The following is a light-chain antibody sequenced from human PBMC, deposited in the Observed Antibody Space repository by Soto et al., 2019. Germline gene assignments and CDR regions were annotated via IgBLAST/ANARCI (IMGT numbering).Light chain of an antibody. Sequence: QSVLAQPASVSGSPGQSIAISCTGTSSDVGGYDYVSWYQQHPDKAPKLMIYEVTKRPSGVSNRFSGSKSGNTASLTISGLQPEDEADYYCSSHTRGSTRVFGSGTKVTVL. CDR3: SSHTRGSTRV. CDR2: EVT. CDR1: SSDVGGYDY. V-gene: IGLV2-14*01. J-gene: IGLJ1*01.